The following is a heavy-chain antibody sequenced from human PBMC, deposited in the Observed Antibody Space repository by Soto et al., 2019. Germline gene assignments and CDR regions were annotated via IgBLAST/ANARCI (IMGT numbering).Heavy chain of an antibody. Sequence: HGESLKISCKGSGYSFTSYWISWVRQMPGKGLEWMGRIDPSDSYTNYSPSFQGHVTISADKSISTAYLQWSSLKASDTAMYYCARQGYCSSTSCPRDYYYGMDVWGQGTTVTVSS. V-gene: IGHV5-10-1*01. D-gene: IGHD2-2*01. J-gene: IGHJ6*02. CDR3: ARQGYCSSTSCPRDYYYGMDV. CDR2: IDPSDSYT. CDR1: GYSFTSYW.